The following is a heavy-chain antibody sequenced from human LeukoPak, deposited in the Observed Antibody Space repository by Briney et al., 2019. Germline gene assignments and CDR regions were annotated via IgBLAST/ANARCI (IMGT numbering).Heavy chain of an antibody. D-gene: IGHD1-14*01. V-gene: IGHV3-23*01. CDR2: ISGTTSGT. CDR3: AKVRTYFYHGLDV. J-gene: IGHJ6*02. CDR1: GFTFSTCA. Sequence: QPGGSLRLSCAASGFTFSTCAMSWVRQAPGKRLEWVSGISGTTSGTYYADSVKGRFTISRDNSKNTLFLQVNSLRAEDTAVYYCAKVRTYFYHGLDVWGQGTTVTVSS.